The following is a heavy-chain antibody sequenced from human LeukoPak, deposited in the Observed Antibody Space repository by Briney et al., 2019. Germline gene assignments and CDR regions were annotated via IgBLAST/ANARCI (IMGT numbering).Heavy chain of an antibody. V-gene: IGHV3-23*01. D-gene: IGHD5-18*01. CDR3: AKITGYSYGWTDAFDI. J-gene: IGHJ3*02. Sequence: GGSLRLSCGASGFSFSSYAMSWVRQAPGKGLEWVSVISGSGSNTYYADSVKGRFTISRDNSKNTLYLQINGLRAEDTAVYYCAKITGYSYGWTDAFDIWGQGTMVTVSS. CDR1: GFSFSSYA. CDR2: ISGSGSNT.